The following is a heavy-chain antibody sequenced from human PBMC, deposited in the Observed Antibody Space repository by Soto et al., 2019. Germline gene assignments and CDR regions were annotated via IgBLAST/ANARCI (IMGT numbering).Heavy chain of an antibody. Sequence: PGGSLRLSCAASGFIFSSYAMIWVRQAPGEGLEWVSVIGGNSGNIHYADSVKGRFTISRDNSKNTLYLQMNSLRAEDTALYYCASYQQQPLHDYWGLGTLVTVSS. D-gene: IGHD6-13*01. J-gene: IGHJ4*02. CDR3: ASYQQQPLHDY. CDR2: IGGNSGNI. CDR1: GFIFSSYA. V-gene: IGHV3-23*01.